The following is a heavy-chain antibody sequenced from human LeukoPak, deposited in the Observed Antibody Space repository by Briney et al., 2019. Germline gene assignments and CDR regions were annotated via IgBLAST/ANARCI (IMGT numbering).Heavy chain of an antibody. J-gene: IGHJ4*02. D-gene: IGHD1-26*01. CDR2: LNPDGREK. V-gene: IGHV3-7*04. Sequence: GGSLRLSCAASGFTFSSNWMTWVRQAPGKGLEWVANLNPDGREKFYLESVRGRFTISRDNAKNSLYLQMNSLRPEDTAVYYCARCRGCDDYWGQGTLVTVSS. CDR1: GFTFSSNW. CDR3: ARCRGCDDY.